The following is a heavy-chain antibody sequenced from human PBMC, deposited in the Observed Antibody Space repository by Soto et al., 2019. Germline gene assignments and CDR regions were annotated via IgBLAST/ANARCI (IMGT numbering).Heavy chain of an antibody. J-gene: IGHJ4*02. D-gene: IGHD1-1*01. CDR1: GYPFTGYY. CDR3: ARGRTATTSYFDY. Sequence: GSVKVCFKSSGYPFTGYYLHWVRQAPGQGLEWMGWINPNSGGTNYAQKFHVRVTMTRDTSISTAYMELSRLRSDDTAVYYCARGRTATTSYFDYWGQGNMVTVSS. CDR2: INPNSGGT. V-gene: IGHV1-2*02.